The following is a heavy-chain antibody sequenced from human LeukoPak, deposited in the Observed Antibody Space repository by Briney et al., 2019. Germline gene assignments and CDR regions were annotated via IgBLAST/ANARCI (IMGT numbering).Heavy chain of an antibody. D-gene: IGHD6-19*01. V-gene: IGHV1-2*02. Sequence: GASVKVSCKASGYSFTGYNIHWVRQAPGQGLEWMGWINPDSGGTNYEQKFQGRVTMTKDTSISTVYMELSRLKFDDTAVYYCARGLPRIAVAASGYWGQGNLVTVSS. CDR2: INPDSGGT. CDR3: ARGLPRIAVAASGY. J-gene: IGHJ4*02. CDR1: GYSFTGYN.